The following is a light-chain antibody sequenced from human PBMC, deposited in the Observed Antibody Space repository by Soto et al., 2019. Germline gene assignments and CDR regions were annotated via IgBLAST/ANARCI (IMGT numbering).Light chain of an antibody. V-gene: IGLV2-8*01. J-gene: IGLJ2*01. CDR1: SSDVAGSDY. Sequence: QSALTQPPSASGSPGQSVTISCTGTSSDVAGSDYVSWYQQHPGKAPKLIIYEDTKRPAGVPDRFSGSKSGNTASLTVSGLQADDESYYYCSSFARGDNPHVLFGGGTKVTVL. CDR2: EDT. CDR3: SSFARGDNPHVL.